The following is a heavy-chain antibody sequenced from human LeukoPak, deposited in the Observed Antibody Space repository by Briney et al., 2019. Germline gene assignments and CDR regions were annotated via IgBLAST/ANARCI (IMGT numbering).Heavy chain of an antibody. J-gene: IGHJ4*02. CDR3: ARYYGGNQFFDY. Sequence: SETLSLTCTVSGGSISSAGYYWNWIRHHPEKGLEWNGYIYYSGSTYYNPSLQSRVIISVDTSRNQFSLKLSSVTAADTALYYCARYYGGNQFFDYWGQGTLVTVSS. D-gene: IGHD4-23*01. CDR1: GGSISSAGYY. V-gene: IGHV4-31*03. CDR2: IYYSGST.